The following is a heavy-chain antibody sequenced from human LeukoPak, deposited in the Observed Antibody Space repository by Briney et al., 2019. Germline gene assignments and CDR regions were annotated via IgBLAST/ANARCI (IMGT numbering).Heavy chain of an antibody. D-gene: IGHD7-27*01. CDR1: GYTFTSYY. CDR2: INPSGGST. Sequence: ASVKVSCTASGYTFTSYYMHWVRQAPGQGLEWMGIINPSGGSTSYAQKFQGRVTMTRNTSISTAYMELSSLRSDDTAVYYCARGPPNWGYDYRGPGTLVTVSS. J-gene: IGHJ4*02. V-gene: IGHV1-46*01. CDR3: ARGPPNWGYDY.